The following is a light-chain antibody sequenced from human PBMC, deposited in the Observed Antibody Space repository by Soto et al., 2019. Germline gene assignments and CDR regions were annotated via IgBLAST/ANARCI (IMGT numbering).Light chain of an antibody. CDR3: QQYNNWPGT. CDR1: QSVSSN. Sequence: EIVLTQSPGTLSLSPGERATLSCRASQSVSSNNLAWYQQKPGQAPRLLIYGAATRAAGIPARFSGRGSGTEFTLTISSLQSEDFGVYYCQQYNNWPGTFGQGTKVDIK. V-gene: IGKV3-15*01. J-gene: IGKJ1*01. CDR2: GAA.